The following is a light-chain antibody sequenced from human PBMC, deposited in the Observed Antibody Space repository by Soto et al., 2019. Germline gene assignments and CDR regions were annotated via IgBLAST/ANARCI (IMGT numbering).Light chain of an antibody. CDR1: QGIRNF. CDR2: AAS. Sequence: DIKMTQSPTSLSASVGDRVTITCRASQGIRNFVAWYQQKPGKAPKLLIYAASTLQSGVPSRFSGSGSGTAFTLTINSLQPEDVATYSCQKYSSVPVFGPGTKVEIK. V-gene: IGKV1-27*01. J-gene: IGKJ3*01. CDR3: QKYSSVPV.